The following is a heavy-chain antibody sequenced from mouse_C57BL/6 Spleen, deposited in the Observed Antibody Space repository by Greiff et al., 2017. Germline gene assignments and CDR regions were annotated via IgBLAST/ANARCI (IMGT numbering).Heavy chain of an antibody. D-gene: IGHD1-1*01. CDR1: GFTFSSYA. V-gene: IGHV5-9-1*02. J-gene: IGHJ4*01. CDR2: ISSGGDYI. CDR3: TRGGYYGSSYYYAMDY. Sequence: VQLKESGEGLVKPGGSLKLSCAASGFTFSSYAMSWVRQTPEKRLEWVAYISSGGDYIYYADTVKGRFTISRDNARNTLYLQMSSLKSEDTAMYYWTRGGYYGSSYYYAMDYWGQGTSVTVSS.